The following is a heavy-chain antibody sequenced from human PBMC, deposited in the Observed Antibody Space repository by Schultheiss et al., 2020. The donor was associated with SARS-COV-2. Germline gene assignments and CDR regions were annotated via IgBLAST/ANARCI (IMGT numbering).Heavy chain of an antibody. D-gene: IGHD5-24*01. CDR3: ARGEMATITFDY. CDR2: IYYSGST. J-gene: IGHJ4*02. V-gene: IGHV4-59*12. CDR1: GGSISSYY. Sequence: SQTLSLTCTVSGGSISSYYWSWIRQPPGKGLEWIGYIYYSGSTNYNPPLKSRVTISVDTSKNQFSLKLSSVTAADTAVYYCARGEMATITFDYWGQGTLVTVSS.